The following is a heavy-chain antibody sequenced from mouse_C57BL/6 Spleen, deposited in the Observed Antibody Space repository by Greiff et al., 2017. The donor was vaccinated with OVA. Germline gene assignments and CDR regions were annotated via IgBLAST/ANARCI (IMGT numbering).Heavy chain of an antibody. CDR1: GYTFTSYG. CDR3: ARSGDWYFDV. V-gene: IGHV1-81*01. J-gene: IGHJ1*03. CDR2: IYPRSGNT. D-gene: IGHD3-1*01. Sequence: QVQLQQSGAELARPGASVKLSCKASGYTFTSYGISWVKQRTGQGLEWIGEIYPRSGNTYYNEKFKGKATLTADKSASTAYIELRSLTSEDSAVYFCARSGDWYFDVWGTGTTVTVSS.